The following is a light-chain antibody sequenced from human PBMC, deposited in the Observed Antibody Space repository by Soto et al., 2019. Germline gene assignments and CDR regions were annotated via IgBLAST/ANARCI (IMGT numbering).Light chain of an antibody. J-gene: IGKJ4*01. Sequence: EMVLPQSPGTLYLSPGERANLSCRASQSVNTSYLAWYQQRPGQAPRLLIDGASSRATGIPDRFSGSGSGTDFTLTISRLEPEDPAVYYCQQYGSSPLTFGGRTKVVLK. CDR2: GAS. CDR3: QQYGSSPLT. V-gene: IGKV3-20*01. CDR1: QSVNTSY.